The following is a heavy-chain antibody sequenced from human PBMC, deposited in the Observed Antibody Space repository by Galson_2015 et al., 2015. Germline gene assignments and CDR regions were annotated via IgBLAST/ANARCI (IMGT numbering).Heavy chain of an antibody. V-gene: IGHV3-33*01. CDR1: GFTFSSYG. CDR2: IWYGGSNK. Sequence: SLRLSCAASGFTFSSYGMHWVRQAPGKGLEWVAVIWYGGSNKYYADSVKGRFTISRDNSKNTLYLQMNGLRAEDTAVYYCARGPDAFDFWGQGTMVTVSS. CDR3: ARGPDAFDF. J-gene: IGHJ3*01.